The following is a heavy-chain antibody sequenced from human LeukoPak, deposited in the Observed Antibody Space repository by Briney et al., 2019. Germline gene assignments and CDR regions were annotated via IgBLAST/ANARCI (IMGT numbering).Heavy chain of an antibody. CDR2: INGDGSST. J-gene: IGHJ5*02. CDR3: ARLRYYDFWSGYKPCDP. V-gene: IGHV3-74*01. Sequence: GGSLRLSFAASGFTFSSYWIHSVRQAPGKGLVWVSRINGDGSSTSYADFVKGRFTISRDNAKNTLYLQMHSLRAEETAVYCCARLRYYDFWSGYKPCDPWGEGTLVTVSS. CDR1: GFTFSSYW. D-gene: IGHD3-3*01.